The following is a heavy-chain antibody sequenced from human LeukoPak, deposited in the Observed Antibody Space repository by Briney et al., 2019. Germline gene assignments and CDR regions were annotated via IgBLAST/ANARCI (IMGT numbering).Heavy chain of an antibody. J-gene: IGHJ3*01. CDR3: ARGGGSRVDDAFDL. D-gene: IGHD2-15*01. CDR2: ISSSGSTI. V-gene: IGHV3-11*04. Sequence: PGGSLRLSCAASGFTFSDYYMSWIRHAPGKGLEWVSYISSSGSTIYYADSVKGRFTISRDNGNNSLSLQMNSLRVEDTAVYHCARGGGSRVDDAFDLWGQGTMVTVSS. CDR1: GFTFSDYY.